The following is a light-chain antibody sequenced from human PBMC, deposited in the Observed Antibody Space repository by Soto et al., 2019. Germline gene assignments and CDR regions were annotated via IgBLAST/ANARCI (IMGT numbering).Light chain of an antibody. CDR2: DKS. Sequence: QAVVTQEPSLTVYPGGTVTLTCGSSTGAVTSGHYPYWFQQKPGQAPRTLIYDKSNKHSWTPARFSGSLLGGKAALTLSGAQPEDEAEYYCLLSYSGARPMFGGGTQLTVL. V-gene: IGLV7-46*01. CDR1: TGAVTSGHY. CDR3: LLSYSGARPM. J-gene: IGLJ7*01.